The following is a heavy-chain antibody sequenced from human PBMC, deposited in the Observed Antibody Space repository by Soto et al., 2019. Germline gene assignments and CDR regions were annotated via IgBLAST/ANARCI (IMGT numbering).Heavy chain of an antibody. CDR2: IFSNDDK. J-gene: IGHJ6*02. V-gene: IGHV2-5*01. CDR1: GFSLSTSGVG. CDR3: SHMGGSGLYGMDV. Sequence: QITLKESGPTLMKPTQTLTLTCAFSGFSLSTSGVGVGWVRQPPGKALEWLALIFSNDDKRYSPSLMSRLTITKDTSKNPVVLTMTNLGPVDTATYCCSHMGGSGLYGMDVWGQGTTVTFSS. D-gene: IGHD3-10*01.